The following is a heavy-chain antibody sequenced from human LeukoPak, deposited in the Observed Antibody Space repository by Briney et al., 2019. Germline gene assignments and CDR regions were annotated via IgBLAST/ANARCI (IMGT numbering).Heavy chain of an antibody. V-gene: IGHV4-31*03. J-gene: IGHJ4*02. Sequence: PSQTLSLTCTVSGGSISSGGYYWSWIRQHPGKGLEWIGYIYYSGSTYYNPSLKSRVAISVDTSKNQFSLKLSSGTAADTAVYYCARAHDSSGYYHIVQDYWGQGTLVTVSS. CDR2: IYYSGST. D-gene: IGHD3-22*01. CDR1: GGSISSGGYY. CDR3: ARAHDSSGYYHIVQDY.